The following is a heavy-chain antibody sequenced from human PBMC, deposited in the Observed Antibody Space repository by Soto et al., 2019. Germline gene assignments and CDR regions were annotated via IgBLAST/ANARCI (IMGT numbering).Heavy chain of an antibody. Sequence: WESLKISCKGSGYSFAGDWITWVRQMPGKGLGWMGMIDPSDSHTYYSQSFRGNVTISAAKSITTVFLQWSSLRASDTAMYYCARQIYDSDSGPNFQYYFDSWGQGTLVTVSS. D-gene: IGHD3-22*01. CDR1: GYSFAGDW. CDR2: IDPSDSHT. V-gene: IGHV5-10-1*01. J-gene: IGHJ4*02. CDR3: ARQIYDSDSGPNFQYYFDS.